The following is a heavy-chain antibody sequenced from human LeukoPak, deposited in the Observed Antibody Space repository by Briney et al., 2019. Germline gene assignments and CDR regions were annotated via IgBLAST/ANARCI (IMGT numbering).Heavy chain of an antibody. J-gene: IGHJ6*02. CDR1: GGSISGYY. V-gene: IGHV4-59*12. D-gene: IGHD6-19*01. CDR3: ARGPYSSGWYLPLDV. Sequence: SETLSLTCTVSGGSISGYYWSWIRQPPGKGLEWIGYIYYTGSTNYNPSLKSRVTISVDTSKNQFSLKLSSVTAADTAVYYCARGPYSSGWYLPLDVWGQGTTVTVSS. CDR2: IYYTGST.